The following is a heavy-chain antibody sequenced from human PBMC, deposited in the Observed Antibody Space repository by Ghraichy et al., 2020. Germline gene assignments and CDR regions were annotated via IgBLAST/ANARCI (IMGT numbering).Heavy chain of an antibody. CDR1: GFTFSSYS. CDR2: ISSSSNMI. D-gene: IGHD6-19*01. J-gene: IGHJ6*02. V-gene: IGHV3-48*04. Sequence: GGPRLSCVASGFTFSSYSINWVRQAPGKGLEWVSYISSSSNMIYYADSVRGRFTISRDNAKNSLNLQMNSLRVEDTAVYYCARGVGAVAGHYYHGLDVWGRGTTVTVSS. CDR3: ARGVGAVAGHYYHGLDV.